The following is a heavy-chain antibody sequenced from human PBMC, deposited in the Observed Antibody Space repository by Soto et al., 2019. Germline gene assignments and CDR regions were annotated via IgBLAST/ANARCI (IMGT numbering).Heavy chain of an antibody. CDR2: ISSSGSTI. CDR1: GFTFSSYE. J-gene: IGHJ6*02. CDR3: ARVSRIFPAYYYGMDV. V-gene: IGHV3-48*03. D-gene: IGHD2-15*01. Sequence: GGSLRLSCAASGFTFSSYEMNWVRQAPGKGLEWVSYISSSGSTIYYADSVKGRFTISRVNAKNSLYLQMNSLRAEDTAVYYCARVSRIFPAYYYGMDVWGQGTTVTVSS.